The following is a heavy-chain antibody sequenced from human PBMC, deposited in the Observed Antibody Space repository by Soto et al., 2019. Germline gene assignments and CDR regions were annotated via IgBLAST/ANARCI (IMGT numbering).Heavy chain of an antibody. CDR2: INVGNGNA. V-gene: IGHV1-3*01. CDR1: GYTYTEYT. Sequence: QVQLVQTGAEVKKPEASVKVSCKTSGYTYTEYTIHWVRQAPGQGLEWMGWINVGNGNAKYSQKLQGRVSMTRDTTACTSYMELSSLGSEDTAVYYCTSSSERGYWGQGTLVTVSS. J-gene: IGHJ4*01. CDR3: TSSSERGY.